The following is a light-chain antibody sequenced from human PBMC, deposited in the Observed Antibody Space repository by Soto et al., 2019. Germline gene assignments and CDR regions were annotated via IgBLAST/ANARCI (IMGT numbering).Light chain of an antibody. CDR1: QSVSNSF. CDR2: GVS. CDR3: QQYGSSPTT. V-gene: IGKV3-20*01. J-gene: IGKJ1*01. Sequence: EFVLTQSPGTLSLSPGERATLSCRASQSVSNSFLAWYQQKPGQAPRLLIYGVSSRATGIPDRFSGSGSGTDFTLTISRLEPEDFAVYYCQQYGSSPTTFGQGTKVEIK.